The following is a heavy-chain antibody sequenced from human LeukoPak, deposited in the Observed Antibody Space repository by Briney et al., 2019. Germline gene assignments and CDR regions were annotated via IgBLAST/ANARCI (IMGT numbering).Heavy chain of an antibody. V-gene: IGHV3-11*01. J-gene: IGHJ4*02. CDR3: ARGGYYGCGYYFDY. Sequence: PGGSLRLSCAASGFTFSDCYMNWIRQAPGKGLEWVSYITSSGSAIYYADSVKGRFTMSRDNAKNSLVLQMNSLRAEDRAVYYCARGGYYGCGYYFDYWGQGTLVTVSS. CDR2: ITSSGSAI. CDR1: GFTFSDCY. D-gene: IGHD3-22*01.